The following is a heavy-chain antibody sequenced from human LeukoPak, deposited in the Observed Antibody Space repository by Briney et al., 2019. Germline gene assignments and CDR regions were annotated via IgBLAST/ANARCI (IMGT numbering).Heavy chain of an antibody. V-gene: IGHV3-30-3*01. CDR2: ISYDGSNK. Sequence: GGSLRLSCAASGFTFSSYAMHWVRQAPGKGLEWVAVISYDGSNKYYADSVKGRFTISRDNSKKTLYLQMNSLRAEDTAVYYCARVNYYGSGSQSLDYWGQGTLVTVSS. CDR3: ARVNYYGSGSQSLDY. J-gene: IGHJ4*02. CDR1: GFTFSSYA. D-gene: IGHD3-10*01.